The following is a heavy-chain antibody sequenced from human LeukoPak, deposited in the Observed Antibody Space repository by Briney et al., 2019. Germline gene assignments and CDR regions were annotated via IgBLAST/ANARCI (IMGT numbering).Heavy chain of an antibody. J-gene: IGHJ5*02. CDR3: ATNTGYYGSGNNWFDP. CDR2: IYSGGST. CDR1: GFTFSSYA. Sequence: GGSLRLSCAASGFTFSSYAMSWVRQAPGKGLEWVSVIYSGGSTYYADSVKGRFTISRDNSKNTLYLQMNSLRAEDTAVYYCATNTGYYGSGNNWFDPWGQGTLVTVSS. V-gene: IGHV3-53*01. D-gene: IGHD3-10*01.